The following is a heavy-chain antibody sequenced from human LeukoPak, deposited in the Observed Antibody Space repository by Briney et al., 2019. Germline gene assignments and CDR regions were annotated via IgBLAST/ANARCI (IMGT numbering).Heavy chain of an antibody. D-gene: IGHD3-10*01. Sequence: SETLSLTCAVYGGSFSGYYWSWIRQPPGKGLEWIGEINHSGSTNYNPSLKSRVTISVDTSKNQFSLKLSSVTAADTAVYYCAAYGSGADNWLDPWGQGTLVTVSS. CDR1: GGSFSGYY. J-gene: IGHJ5*02. CDR3: AAYGSGADNWLDP. CDR2: INHSGST. V-gene: IGHV4-34*01.